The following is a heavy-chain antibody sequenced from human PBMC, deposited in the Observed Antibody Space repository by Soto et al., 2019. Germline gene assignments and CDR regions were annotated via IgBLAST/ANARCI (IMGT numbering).Heavy chain of an antibody. CDR1: GGSISSGGYY. CDR2: IYYSGST. V-gene: IGHV4-31*03. D-gene: IGHD2-15*01. Sequence: SETLSLTCTVSGGSISSGGYYWSWIRQHPGKGLEWIGYIYYSGSTYYNPSLKSRVTISVDTSKNQFSLKLSSVTAADTAVYYCARVVVVAATPYYFDYWGQGTLVTVSS. CDR3: ARVVVVAATPYYFDY. J-gene: IGHJ4*02.